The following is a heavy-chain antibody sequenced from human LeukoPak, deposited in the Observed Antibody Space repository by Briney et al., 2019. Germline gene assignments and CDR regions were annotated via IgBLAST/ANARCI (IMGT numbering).Heavy chain of an antibody. CDR1: GFTFSSYN. V-gene: IGHV3-21*01. CDR2: ISFSSTYI. CDR3: ARDLPFHWGAFDI. D-gene: IGHD3-16*01. J-gene: IGHJ3*02. Sequence: GGSLRLSCAASGFTFSSYNMNWVRQAPGKGLEWVSSISFSSTYIYYADSVKGRFTISRDNAKNSLYLQMNSLRAEDTAVYYCARDLPFHWGAFDIWGQGTMVTVSS.